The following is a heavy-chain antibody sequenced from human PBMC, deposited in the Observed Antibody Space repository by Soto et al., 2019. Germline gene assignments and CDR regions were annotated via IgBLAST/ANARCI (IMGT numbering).Heavy chain of an antibody. J-gene: IGHJ4*02. CDR3: AKDRTNEYYYESNDFQTFDY. V-gene: IGHV3-30*18. D-gene: IGHD3-22*01. CDR2: ISYDGSNK. Sequence: GGSLRLSCAASGFTFRSYGMHWVRQAPGKGLEWVAVISYDGSNKYYADSVKGRFTISRDNSKNTLYLYVVSLRIEDTAVYYCAKDRTNEYYYESNDFQTFDYCGQGTPVTVSS. CDR1: GFTFRSYG.